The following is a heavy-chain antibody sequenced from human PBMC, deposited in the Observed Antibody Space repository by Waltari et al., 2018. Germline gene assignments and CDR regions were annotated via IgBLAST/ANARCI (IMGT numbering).Heavy chain of an antibody. D-gene: IGHD3-10*01. Sequence: QVQLQESGPGLVKPSETLSLTCTVSGSSISSYYWSWIRQPAGKGLEWIGRIYTSGSTNYNPSLKSRVTMSVDTSKNQFSLKLSSVTAADTAVYYCARDALYGSGMYYFDYWGQGTLVTVSS. V-gene: IGHV4-4*07. J-gene: IGHJ4*02. CDR3: ARDALYGSGMYYFDY. CDR2: IYTSGST. CDR1: GSSISSYY.